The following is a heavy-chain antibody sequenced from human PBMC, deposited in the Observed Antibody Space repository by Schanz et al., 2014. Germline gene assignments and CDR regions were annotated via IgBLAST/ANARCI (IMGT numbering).Heavy chain of an antibody. V-gene: IGHV1-3*04. J-gene: IGHJ4*02. CDR2: INTGSGDT. D-gene: IGHD3-9*01. Sequence: QVHLVQSGAEVKRPGASVKVSCKASEHSFTSYSMHWVRQAPGQRLEWMGWINTGSGDTKYSQNFQGRVTITRDTSASTAYMELRSLRSDDTAVYYCARDAADFYDILTEEDYWGQGTLVTVSS. CDR3: ARDAADFYDILTEEDY. CDR1: EHSFTSYS.